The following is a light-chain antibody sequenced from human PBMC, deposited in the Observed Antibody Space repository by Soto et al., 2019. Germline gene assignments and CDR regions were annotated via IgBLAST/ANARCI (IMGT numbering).Light chain of an antibody. CDR2: RNN. Sequence: QSVLTQPPSASETPGQRVTISCSGSSSNIGNNFIYWYKQLPGTAPKLLIFRNNQRPSGVPDRFSGSKSGTSGSLAISGLRSEDEADYYCAAWDDSLSGVVFGGGTKVTVL. CDR3: AAWDDSLSGVV. J-gene: IGLJ2*01. V-gene: IGLV1-47*01. CDR1: SSNIGNNF.